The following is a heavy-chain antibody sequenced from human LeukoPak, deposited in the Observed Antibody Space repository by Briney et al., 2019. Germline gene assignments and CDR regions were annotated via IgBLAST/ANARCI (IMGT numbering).Heavy chain of an antibody. Sequence: QPGGSLRLSCAASGFTFRSYAMSWVRQAPGKGPEWVSAIRGSDGRTYYADFLEGRFTISRDNSKNKLYLEMNSLRAEDTAVYYCAKENYDSSGFDFDYWGQGTLVTVSS. D-gene: IGHD3-22*01. CDR1: GFTFRSYA. V-gene: IGHV3-23*01. CDR3: AKENYDSSGFDFDY. J-gene: IGHJ4*02. CDR2: IRGSDGRT.